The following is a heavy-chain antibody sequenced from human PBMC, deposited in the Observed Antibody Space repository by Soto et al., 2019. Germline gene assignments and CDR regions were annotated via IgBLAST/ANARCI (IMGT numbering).Heavy chain of an antibody. Sequence: LSLTCTVSGGSISSGDYYWSWIRQHPGKGLEWIGYIYYSGNTYYNPSLRSRVTISVDTSKNQFSLKLSSVAAADTAVYYCARADMIRNFYYGMDVWGQGTTVTVSS. J-gene: IGHJ6*01. V-gene: IGHV4-31*03. CDR1: GGSISSGDYY. CDR2: IYYSGNT. D-gene: IGHD3-16*01. CDR3: ARADMIRNFYYGMDV.